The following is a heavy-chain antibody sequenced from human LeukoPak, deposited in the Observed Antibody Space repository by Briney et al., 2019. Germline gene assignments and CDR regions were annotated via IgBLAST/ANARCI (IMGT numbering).Heavy chain of an antibody. CDR3: ARSGYCSSTSCYTVEYYYYYGMDV. CDR2: ISAYNGNT. J-gene: IGHJ6*02. Sequence: ASVKVSCKASGYTFTSYGISWVRQASGQGLEWMGWISAYNGNTNYAQKLQGRVTMTTDTSTSTAYMELRSLRSDDTAVYYCARSGYCSSTSCYTVEYYYYYGMDVWGQGTTVTVSS. V-gene: IGHV1-18*01. D-gene: IGHD2-2*02. CDR1: GYTFTSYG.